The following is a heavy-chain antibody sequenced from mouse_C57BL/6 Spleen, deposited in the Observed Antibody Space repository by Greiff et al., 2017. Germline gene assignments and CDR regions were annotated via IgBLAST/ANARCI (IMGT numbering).Heavy chain of an antibody. CDR3: ERGGRYGNGGYFDY. V-gene: IGHV1-61*01. CDR1: GYTFTSYW. CDR2: IYPSDSET. Sequence: QVQLQQPGAELVRPGSSVKLSCKASGYTFTSYWMDWVKQRPGQGLEWIGNIYPSDSETHYNQKFKDKATLTVDKSSSTAYMQLSSLTSEDSAVYDWERGGRYGNGGYFDYWGQGTTLTVSS. D-gene: IGHD2-1*01. J-gene: IGHJ2*01.